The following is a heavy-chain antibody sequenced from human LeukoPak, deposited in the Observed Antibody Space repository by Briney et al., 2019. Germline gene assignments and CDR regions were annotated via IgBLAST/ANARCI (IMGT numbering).Heavy chain of an antibody. CDR2: ISWNSETI. J-gene: IGHJ4*02. D-gene: IGHD3-10*01. Sequence: GGSLRLSCAASGFTFDDYAMYWVRQAPGKGLEWVSGISWNSETIDYADSVKGRFTISRDNAKNSLYLQMNGLRAEDTAVYYCARELIGVITDFDYWGQGTLVTVSS. CDR3: ARELIGVITDFDY. CDR1: GFTFDDYA. V-gene: IGHV3-9*01.